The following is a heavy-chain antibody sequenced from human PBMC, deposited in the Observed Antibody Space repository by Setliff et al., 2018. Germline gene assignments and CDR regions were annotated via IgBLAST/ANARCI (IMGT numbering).Heavy chain of an antibody. CDR2: ISAYTGNT. V-gene: IGHV1-18*01. Sequence: ASVKVSCKASGYTFTNYGINWVRQAPGQGLEWMGWISAYTGNTNYAQKLQGRVSMTTDRSTSTVYMELGSLTTDDTAIYYCARVESMVRGKNILRHFDYWGQGTQVTVSS. CDR3: ARVESMVRGKNILRHFDY. J-gene: IGHJ4*02. CDR1: GYTFTNYG. D-gene: IGHD3-10*01.